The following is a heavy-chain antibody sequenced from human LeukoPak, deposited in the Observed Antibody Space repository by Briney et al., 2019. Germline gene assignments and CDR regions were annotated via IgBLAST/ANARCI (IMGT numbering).Heavy chain of an antibody. J-gene: IGHJ2*01. D-gene: IGHD3-22*01. Sequence: PSETLSLTCAVSGGSISSSNWWSWVRQPPGKGLEWIGEIYHSGSTNYNPSLKSRVTISVDKSKNQFSLKLSSVTAADTAVHYCARAAYYYDSSGYYYDNLKYFDLWGRGTLVTVSS. CDR1: GGSISSSNW. CDR2: IYHSGST. V-gene: IGHV4-4*02. CDR3: ARAAYYYDSSGYYYDNLKYFDL.